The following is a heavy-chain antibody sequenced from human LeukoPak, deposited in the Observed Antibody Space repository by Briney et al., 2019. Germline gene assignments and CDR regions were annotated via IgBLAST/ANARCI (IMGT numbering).Heavy chain of an antibody. J-gene: IGHJ6*03. V-gene: IGHV4-61*02. D-gene: IGHD2-2*01. Sequence: SETLSLTCTVSGGSISSGSYYWSWIRQPAGKGLEWIGRIYTSGSTNYNPSLKSRVTISVDTSKNQFSLKLSSVTAADTAVYYCAREGYCSSTSCSYYYYYMDVWGKGTTVTVSS. CDR2: IYTSGST. CDR1: GGSISSGSYY. CDR3: AREGYCSSTSCSYYYYYMDV.